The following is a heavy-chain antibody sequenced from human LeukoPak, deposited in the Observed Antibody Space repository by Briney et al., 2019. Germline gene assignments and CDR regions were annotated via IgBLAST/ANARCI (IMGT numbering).Heavy chain of an antibody. Sequence: GGSLRLSCAASGFTFSDYYMSWIRQAPGKGLEWVSYISSSSSYTNYADSVKGRFTISRDNSKNTLYLQMSSLRAEDTAVYYCAREGDFWSGYYFDYWGQGTLVTVSS. CDR1: GFTFSDYY. J-gene: IGHJ4*02. CDR2: ISSSSSYT. D-gene: IGHD3-3*01. CDR3: AREGDFWSGYYFDY. V-gene: IGHV3-11*06.